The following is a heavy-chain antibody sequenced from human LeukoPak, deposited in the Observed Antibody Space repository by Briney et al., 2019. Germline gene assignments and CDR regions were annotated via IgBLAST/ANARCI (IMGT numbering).Heavy chain of an antibody. D-gene: IGHD2-15*01. V-gene: IGHV1-18*01. CDR3: ARVAAPQNNAFDI. J-gene: IGHJ3*02. CDR2: ISAYNGNT. Sequence: GASVKVSCKASGYTVTSYGISWVRQAPGQGLEWMGWISAYNGNTNYALKLQGRVTMTTDTSTSTAYMELRSLRYDDTAVYYCARVAAPQNNAFDIWGQGTMVTVSS. CDR1: GYTVTSYG.